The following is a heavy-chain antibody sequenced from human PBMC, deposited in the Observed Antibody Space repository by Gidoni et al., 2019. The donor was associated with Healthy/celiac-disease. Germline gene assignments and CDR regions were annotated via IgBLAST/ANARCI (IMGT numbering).Heavy chain of an antibody. D-gene: IGHD4-17*01. Sequence: EVQLLESGGGLVQPGGSPRLSRAASGCTFSSYAMSWVRQAPGKGLEWVSAISGSGGSTYYADSVKGRFTISRDKSKNTLYLQMNSLRAEDTAVYYCAIRGDGDYGNDYWGQGTLVTVSS. CDR2: ISGSGGST. J-gene: IGHJ4*02. CDR1: GCTFSSYA. V-gene: IGHV3-23*01. CDR3: AIRGDGDYGNDY.